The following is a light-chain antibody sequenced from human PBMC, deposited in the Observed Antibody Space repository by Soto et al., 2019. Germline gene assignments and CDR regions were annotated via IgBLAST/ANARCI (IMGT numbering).Light chain of an antibody. CDR2: AAS. Sequence: DIQMTQSPSSLSASVGDRVTITCQASQGISSYLNWYQQKPGKAPKLLIYAASSLQSGVPSRFSGSGSGTDFTLTISSLQPEDFATYYCQQSYSTPTFGQGTKVDI. J-gene: IGKJ1*01. V-gene: IGKV1-39*01. CDR1: QGISSY. CDR3: QQSYSTPT.